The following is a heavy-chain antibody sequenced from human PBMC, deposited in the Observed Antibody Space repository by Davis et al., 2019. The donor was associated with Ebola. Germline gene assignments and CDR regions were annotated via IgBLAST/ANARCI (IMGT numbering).Heavy chain of an antibody. D-gene: IGHD2-2*01. J-gene: IGHJ4*02. CDR2: IKQDGSEK. CDR3: AKGLVVPAD. CDR1: GFTFSSYW. V-gene: IGHV3-7*01. Sequence: GESLKISCAASGFTFSSYWMSWVRQAPGKGLEWVANIKQDGSEKYYVDSVKGRFTISRDNAKNSLYLQMNSLRAEDTAVYYCAKGLVVPADWGQGTLVTVSS.